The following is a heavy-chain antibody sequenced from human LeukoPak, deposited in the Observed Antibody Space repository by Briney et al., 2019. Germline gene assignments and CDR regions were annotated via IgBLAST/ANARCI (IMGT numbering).Heavy chain of an antibody. CDR2: INPNSGGT. D-gene: IGHD3-10*01. Sequence: ASVKVSCKASGYTFTGYYMHWVRQAPGQGLEWMGWINPNSGGTNYAQKFQGRVTMTRVTSISTAYMELSRLRSDDTAVYYCARDPGSGSPYYYYYYMDVWGKGTTVTVSS. J-gene: IGHJ6*03. V-gene: IGHV1-2*02. CDR1: GYTFTGYY. CDR3: ARDPGSGSPYYYYYYMDV.